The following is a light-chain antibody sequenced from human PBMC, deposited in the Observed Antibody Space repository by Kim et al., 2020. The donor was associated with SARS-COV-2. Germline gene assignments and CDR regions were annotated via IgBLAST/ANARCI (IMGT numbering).Light chain of an antibody. V-gene: IGLV2-11*01. CDR3: CSYAGGYTHVV. J-gene: IGLJ2*01. CDR2: DVT. Sequence: QSALTQPRSVSGSPGQSVTISCTGTSSDVGGYNYVSWYQQHPGKAPKLMIYDVTERPSGVPDRFSASKSGNTASLTISGLQAEDEADYYCCSYAGGYTHVVFGGGTQLTVL. CDR1: SSDVGGYNY.